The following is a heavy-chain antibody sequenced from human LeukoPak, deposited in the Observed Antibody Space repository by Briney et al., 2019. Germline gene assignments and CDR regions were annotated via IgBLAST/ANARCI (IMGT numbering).Heavy chain of an antibody. J-gene: IGHJ6*03. V-gene: IGHV3-53*01. D-gene: IGHD2-2*01. CDR2: FYSGGGT. Sequence: GGSLRLSCAASGFTVSSNYVTWVRQAPGKGLEWVSVFYSGGGTYYAHSVKGRFTISRDSSKNTLYLQMNSLRAEDTAVYYCARITRSAGPNYYMDVWGKGTTLTVSS. CDR3: ARITRSAGPNYYMDV. CDR1: GFTVSSNY.